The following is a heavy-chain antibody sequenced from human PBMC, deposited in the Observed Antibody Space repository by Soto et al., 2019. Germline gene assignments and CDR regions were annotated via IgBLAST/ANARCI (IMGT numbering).Heavy chain of an antibody. V-gene: IGHV3-30*18. CDR3: AKDILWFGESPGELDY. Sequence: QVQLVESGGGVVQPGRSLRLSCAASGFTFSSYGMHWVRQAPGKGLEWVAVISYDGSNKYYADSVKGRFTISRDNSKNTLYLQMNSLRAEDTAVYYCAKDILWFGESPGELDYSGQGALVTVSS. D-gene: IGHD3-10*01. CDR1: GFTFSSYG. CDR2: ISYDGSNK. J-gene: IGHJ4*02.